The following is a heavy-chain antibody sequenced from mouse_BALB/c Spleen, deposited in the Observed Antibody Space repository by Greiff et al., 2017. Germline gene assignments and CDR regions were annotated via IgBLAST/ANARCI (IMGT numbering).Heavy chain of an antibody. V-gene: IGHV2-6-7*01. J-gene: IGHJ4*01. CDR1: GFSLTGYG. D-gene: IGHD2-10*02. Sequence: QVQLKESGPGLAAPSQSLSITCTVSGFSLTGYGVNWVSQPPGKGLEWMGMIWGDRSTDYNSALKSRLATGKDNSKSQVFLKMNSLQTDDTARYYGARDPPYVSCNAMDYWGQGTTVTVSS. CDR2: IWGDRST. CDR3: ARDPPYVSCNAMDY.